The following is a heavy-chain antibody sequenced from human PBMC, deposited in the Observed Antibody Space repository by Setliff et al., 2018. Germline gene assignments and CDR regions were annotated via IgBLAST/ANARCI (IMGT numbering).Heavy chain of an antibody. CDR3: AKAGSGWYGLGDY. V-gene: IGHV3-33*06. CDR1: GFTFSSYG. Sequence: GGSLSLSCAASGFTFSSYGMHWVRQAPGKGLEWVAVIWYDGSNKYYADSVKGRFTISRDNSKNTLYLQMNSLRAEDTAVYYCAKAGSGWYGLGDYWGQGTLVTVS. D-gene: IGHD6-19*01. CDR2: IWYDGSNK. J-gene: IGHJ4*02.